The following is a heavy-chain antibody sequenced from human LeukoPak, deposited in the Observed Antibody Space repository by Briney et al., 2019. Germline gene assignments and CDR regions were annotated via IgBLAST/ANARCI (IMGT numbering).Heavy chain of an antibody. Sequence: GGSLRLSCVASGFVFSDYGMHWVRQAPGKGLEWVAFVRFDGSSEYYPDSVKGRFTISRDNSKNKLYLQMNSLRVGDTAVYSCAKESGGDYHSEGPHYWGLGTLVTVSS. CDR1: GFVFSDYG. CDR2: VRFDGSSE. CDR3: AKESGGDYHSEGPHY. V-gene: IGHV3-30*02. D-gene: IGHD2-21*02. J-gene: IGHJ4*02.